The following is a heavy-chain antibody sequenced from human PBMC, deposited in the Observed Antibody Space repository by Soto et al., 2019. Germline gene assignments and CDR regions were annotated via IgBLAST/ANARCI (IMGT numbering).Heavy chain of an antibody. D-gene: IGHD3-10*01. V-gene: IGHV4-34*01. J-gene: IGHJ6*03. CDR2: INDSGNI. Sequence: QVQLQHWGAGLLKPSETLSLTCAVYGGSFSGYQWTWIRQTPGKGLEWIGEINDSGNINYNPSLKSRVTILVDTAKKQISLKLSSVTAADTAVYYCARGLILWFGELSRRGGYYYYMDVWGKGTSVTVSS. CDR1: GGSFSGYQ. CDR3: ARGLILWFGELSRRGGYYYYMDV.